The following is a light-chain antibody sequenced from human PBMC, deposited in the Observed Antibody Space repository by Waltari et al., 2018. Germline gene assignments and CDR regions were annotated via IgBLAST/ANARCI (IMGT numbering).Light chain of an antibody. CDR2: ASS. CDR3: QQYDGYPYT. V-gene: IGKV1-16*02. CDR1: LGIGNH. Sequence: IQMTQSPSSLSASVGDTVTITCRANLGIGNHLAWFQLKPGTAPRSLIYASSALQTGVPSKFSGSGSGTDFTLTITSLQPEDFATYYCQQYDGYPYTFGGGTKVEI. J-gene: IGKJ4*01.